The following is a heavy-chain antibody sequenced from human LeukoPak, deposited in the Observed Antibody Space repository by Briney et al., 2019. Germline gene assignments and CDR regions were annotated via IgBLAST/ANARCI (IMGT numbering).Heavy chain of an antibody. J-gene: IGHJ3*02. CDR1: GGTFSSYA. CDR3: AGLGPSGAFDI. D-gene: IGHD3-10*01. V-gene: IGHV1-69*04. Sequence: SVRVSCKASGGTFSSYAISWVRQAPGQGLEWMGGIIPILGIANYAQKFQGRVTITADKSTSTAYMELSSLRSEDTAVYYCAGLGPSGAFDIWGQGTMVTVSS. CDR2: IIPILGIA.